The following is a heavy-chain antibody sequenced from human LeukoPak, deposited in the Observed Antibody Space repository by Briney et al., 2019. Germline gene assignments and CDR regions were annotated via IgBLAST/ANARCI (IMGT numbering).Heavy chain of an antibody. CDR3: ARVGTLHCSSTSCSYFDY. CDR2: IYTSGST. J-gene: IGHJ4*02. Sequence: SETLSLTCTVSGGSISSYYWSWIRQPAGKGLEWIGRIYTSGSTNYNPSLKTRVTISVDTSKNQFSLKLSSVTAADTAVYYCARVGTLHCSSTSCSYFDYWGQGTLVTVSS. D-gene: IGHD2-2*01. V-gene: IGHV4-4*07. CDR1: GGSISSYY.